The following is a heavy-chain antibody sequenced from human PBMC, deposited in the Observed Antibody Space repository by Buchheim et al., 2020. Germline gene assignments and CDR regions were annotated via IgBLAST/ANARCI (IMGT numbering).Heavy chain of an antibody. J-gene: IGHJ4*02. Sequence: QLQLQESGPGLVKPSETLSLTCFVSGDSIGSSSYYWGWVRQSPGKGLEWIAIAYYTGTTFYNPSLKSRVTIYIETSKSQFSLKMKSVTAADTAVYYCASGTILWFRTIDFWGQGAL. V-gene: IGHV4-39*01. CDR2: AYYTGTT. CDR1: GDSIGSSSYY. D-gene: IGHD3-10*01. CDR3: ASGTILWFRTIDF.